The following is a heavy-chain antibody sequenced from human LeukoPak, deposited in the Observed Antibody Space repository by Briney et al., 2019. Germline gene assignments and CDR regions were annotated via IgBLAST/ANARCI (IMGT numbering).Heavy chain of an antibody. CDR2: INQDGSKK. J-gene: IGHJ4*02. CDR3: AKWGPYCVGDYCPALDS. CDR1: RFTFSNYW. D-gene: IGHD2-21*02. V-gene: IGHV3-7*01. Sequence: GGSLRLSCVASRFTFSNYWMSWVRQAPGKGLGWVANINQDGSKKRYADSMKGRFTISRDNAKESLYLQLNSLRAEDTAVYYCAKWGPYCVGDYCPALDSWGPGTPVTVSS.